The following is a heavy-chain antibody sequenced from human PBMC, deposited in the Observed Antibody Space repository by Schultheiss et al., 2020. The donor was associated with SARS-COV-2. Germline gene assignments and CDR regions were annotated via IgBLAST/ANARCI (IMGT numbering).Heavy chain of an antibody. J-gene: IGHJ5*02. Sequence: GGSLRLSCAASGFTFSSYWMHWVRQAPGKGLVWVSRINSDGSSTSYADSVKGRFTISRDNAKNTLYLQMNSLRAEDTAVYYCAGVSYYRGFDPWGQGTLVTVSS. CDR2: INSDGSST. D-gene: IGHD1-26*01. CDR1: GFTFSSYW. CDR3: AGVSYYRGFDP. V-gene: IGHV3-74*01.